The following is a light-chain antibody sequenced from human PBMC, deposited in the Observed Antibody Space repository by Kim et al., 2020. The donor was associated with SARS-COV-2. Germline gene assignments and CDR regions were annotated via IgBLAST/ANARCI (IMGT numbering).Light chain of an antibody. CDR3: QKSFGTPYT. Sequence: DIQLTQSPSSLSASVGDRVSITCRASQSISGYLNWYQQKLGKAPKLLIYAASNLQSGVPSRFSGSGSGTDFTLTISSLQLEDFATYYCQKSFGTPYTFGQGTKLEI. CDR1: QSISGY. V-gene: IGKV1-39*01. J-gene: IGKJ2*01. CDR2: AAS.